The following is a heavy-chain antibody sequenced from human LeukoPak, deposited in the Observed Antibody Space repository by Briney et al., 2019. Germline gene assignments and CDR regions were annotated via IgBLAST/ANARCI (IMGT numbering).Heavy chain of an antibody. Sequence: ASVTVSCKASGYIFISYGISWVRQAPGQGLEWMGWISGYSGNTNYAQKLQGRVTMATDTSTSTAYMELRSLRSDDTAVYYCARDDRQKYSSSWNQFDYWGQGTLVTVSS. V-gene: IGHV1-18*01. CDR2: ISGYSGNT. D-gene: IGHD6-13*01. J-gene: IGHJ4*02. CDR1: GYIFISYG. CDR3: ARDDRQKYSSSWNQFDY.